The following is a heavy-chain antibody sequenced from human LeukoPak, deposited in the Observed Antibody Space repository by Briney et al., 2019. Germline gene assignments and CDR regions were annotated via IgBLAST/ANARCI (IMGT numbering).Heavy chain of an antibody. CDR2: IIPIFGTA. J-gene: IGHJ6*03. CDR3: AAVNYYYYYMDV. Sequence: SVKVSCKASGYTFTSYGISWVRQAPGQGLEWMGGIIPIFGTANYAQKFQGRVTITADKSTSTAYMELSSLRSEDTAVYYCAAVNYYYYYMDVWGKGTTVTVSS. CDR1: GYTFTSYG. V-gene: IGHV1-69*06.